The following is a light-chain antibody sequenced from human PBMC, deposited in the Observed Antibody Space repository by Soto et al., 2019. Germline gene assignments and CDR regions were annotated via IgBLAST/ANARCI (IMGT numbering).Light chain of an antibody. CDR3: SSYIFGDTPWV. CDR1: SSDIGSYNY. V-gene: IGLV2-14*03. CDR2: DVS. J-gene: IGLJ3*02. Sequence: QSALTQPASVSGSPGQSITISCTGTSSDIGSYNYVSWYQQHPGKAPKLMIYDVSNRPSGVSNRFFGSKSGNTAPLTISGLQAEDEADYYCSSYIFGDTPWVFGGGTKVTVL.